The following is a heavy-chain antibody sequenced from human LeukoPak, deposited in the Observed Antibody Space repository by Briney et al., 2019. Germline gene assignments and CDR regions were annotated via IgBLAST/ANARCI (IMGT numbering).Heavy chain of an antibody. CDR1: GFTFSSYA. J-gene: IGHJ4*02. D-gene: IGHD3-22*01. V-gene: IGHV3-23*01. CDR3: AKERITMIVVVIKAGGSFDY. Sequence: GGSLRLSCAASGFTFSSYAMSWVRQAPGKGLEWVSAISGSGGSTYYADSVKGRFTISRDNSKNTLDLQMNSLRAEDTAVYYCAKERITMIVVVIKAGGSFDYWGQGTLVTVSS. CDR2: ISGSGGST.